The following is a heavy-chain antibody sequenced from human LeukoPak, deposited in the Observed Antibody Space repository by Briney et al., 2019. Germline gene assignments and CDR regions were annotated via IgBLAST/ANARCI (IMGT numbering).Heavy chain of an antibody. Sequence: GGSLRLSCAASGFTFSSYWMSWVRQAPGKGLEWVANIKQDGSEKYYVDSVKGRFTISRDNAKNSLYLQMNNLRAEDTAVYYCARGSRDYYDSSGYYYYYYGMDVWGQGTTVTVSS. J-gene: IGHJ6*02. CDR1: GFTFSSYW. V-gene: IGHV3-7*01. CDR2: IKQDGSEK. CDR3: ARGSRDYYDSSGYYYYYYGMDV. D-gene: IGHD3-22*01.